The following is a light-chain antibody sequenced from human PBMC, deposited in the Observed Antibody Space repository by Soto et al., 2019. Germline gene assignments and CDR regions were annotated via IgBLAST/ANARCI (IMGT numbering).Light chain of an antibody. J-gene: IGLJ1*01. CDR3: SSYAGTNNYL. CDR1: SSDIGVYNY. Sequence: QSALTQPASVSGSPGQSITFSCTGTSSDIGVYNYVSWYQQHPGKAPKLMIYEVNNRPSGVSNRFSGSKSGNTASLTISGLQAEDEADYYCSSYAGTNNYLFGTGTKLTVL. CDR2: EVN. V-gene: IGLV2-14*01.